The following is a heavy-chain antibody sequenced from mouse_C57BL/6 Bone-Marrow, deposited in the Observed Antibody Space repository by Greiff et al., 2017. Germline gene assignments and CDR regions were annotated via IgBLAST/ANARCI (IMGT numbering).Heavy chain of an antibody. CDR3: ARFVILWLRPYYFDY. CDR1: GYTFTGYW. Sequence: VKLQESGAELMKPGASVKLSCKATGYTFTGYWIEWVKQRPGHGLEWIGEILPGSGSTNYNEKFKGKATFTADTSSNTAYMQLSSLTTEDSAIYYYARFVILWLRPYYFDYWGQGTTLTVSA. V-gene: IGHV1-9*01. D-gene: IGHD2-2*01. J-gene: IGHJ2*01. CDR2: ILPGSGST.